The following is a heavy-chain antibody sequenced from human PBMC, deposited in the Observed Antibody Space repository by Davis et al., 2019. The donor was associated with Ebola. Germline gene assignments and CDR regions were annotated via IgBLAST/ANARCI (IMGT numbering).Heavy chain of an antibody. J-gene: IGHJ4*02. CDR2: IRRSSGDI. CDR1: GFTFSSYS. CDR3: VKGRAGWLRLFDD. Sequence: PGGSLRLSCAASGFTFSSYSMNWVRQDPGKGLEWVSSIRRSSGDIYYADSVKGRFTISRDNTKKSLYLQMNNVRPEDTALYYCVKGRAGWLRLFDDWGQGTQVTVSS. V-gene: IGHV3-21*04. D-gene: IGHD5-24*01.